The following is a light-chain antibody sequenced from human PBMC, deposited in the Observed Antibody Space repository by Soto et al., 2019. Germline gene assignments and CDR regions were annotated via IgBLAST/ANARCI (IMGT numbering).Light chain of an antibody. V-gene: IGKV3-20*01. CDR3: QQYGRSPRT. CDR2: DAS. J-gene: IGKJ1*01. Sequence: EIVLTQSPGTLSLSPGERATLSCRASQSVSSSYLAWYQQKPGQAPRLLIYDASSRATGIPDRFSGSGSGTDFTLTISRLEPEEFAVYYCQQYGRSPRTFGQVTKVEIK. CDR1: QSVSSSY.